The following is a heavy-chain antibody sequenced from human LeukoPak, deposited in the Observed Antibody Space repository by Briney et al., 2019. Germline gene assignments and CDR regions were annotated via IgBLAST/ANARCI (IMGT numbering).Heavy chain of an antibody. Sequence: SVEVSCKASGYTFTGYYMHWVRQAPGQGLEWMGWINPNSGGTNYAQKFQGRVTMTRDTSISTAYMELSRLRSDDTAVYYCARDRGGYDLGWFDPWGQGTLVTVSS. D-gene: IGHD5-12*01. CDR3: ARDRGGYDLGWFDP. V-gene: IGHV1-2*02. CDR2: INPNSGGT. J-gene: IGHJ5*02. CDR1: GYTFTGYY.